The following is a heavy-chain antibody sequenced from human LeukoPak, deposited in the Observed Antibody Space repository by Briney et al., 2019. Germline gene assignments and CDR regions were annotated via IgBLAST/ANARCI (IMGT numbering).Heavy chain of an antibody. CDR3: AKMKRSGYCSSTSCFFDY. J-gene: IGHJ4*02. V-gene: IGHV3-30*18. CDR1: GFTFSSYG. Sequence: GGSLRLSCAASGFTFSSYGMHWVRQAPGKGLEWVAVISYDGSNKYYADSVKGRFTISRDNSKNTLYLQMNSLRGEDTAVYYCAKMKRSGYCSSTSCFFDYWGQGTLVTVSS. CDR2: ISYDGSNK. D-gene: IGHD2-2*01.